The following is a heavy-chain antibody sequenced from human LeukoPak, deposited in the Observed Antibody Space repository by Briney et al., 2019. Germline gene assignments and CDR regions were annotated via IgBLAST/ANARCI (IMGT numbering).Heavy chain of an antibody. CDR3: ARGYDSSGYYNGS. Sequence: ETLSLTCTASGGSISSYYWSWIRQAPGKGLEWVSVIYSGGSTYYADSVKGRFTISRDNSKNTLYLQMNSLRAEDTAVYYCARGYDSSGYYNGSWGQGTLVTVSS. D-gene: IGHD3-22*01. CDR2: IYSGGST. J-gene: IGHJ4*02. V-gene: IGHV3-53*01. CDR1: GGSISSYY.